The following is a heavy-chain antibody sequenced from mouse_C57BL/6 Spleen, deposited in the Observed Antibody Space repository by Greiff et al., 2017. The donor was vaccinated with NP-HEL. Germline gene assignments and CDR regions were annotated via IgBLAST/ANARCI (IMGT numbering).Heavy chain of an antibody. Sequence: EVHLVESGGGLVKPGGSLKLSCAASGFTFSSYAMSWVRQTPEKRLEWVATISDGGSYTYYPDNVKGRFTISRDNAKNNLYLQMSHLKSEDTAMYYCARGGYGSSPFAYWGQGTLVTVSA. D-gene: IGHD1-1*01. J-gene: IGHJ3*01. V-gene: IGHV5-4*01. CDR2: ISDGGSYT. CDR1: GFTFSSYA. CDR3: ARGGYGSSPFAY.